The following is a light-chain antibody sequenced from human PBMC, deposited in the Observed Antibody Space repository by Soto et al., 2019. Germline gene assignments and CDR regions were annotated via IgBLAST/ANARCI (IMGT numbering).Light chain of an antibody. J-gene: IGLJ2*01. CDR3: AAWDDSLRAVV. CDR2: RNH. V-gene: IGLV1-44*01. Sequence: QSVLTQSPSASGTPGQRVTISCSGSRSNIGTYTVNWYQQLPGTAPTLLIFRNHQRPSGVPDRFSGSKSGTSASLAISGPQSEDEADYYCAAWDDSLRAVVFGAGTKLTVL. CDR1: RSNIGTYT.